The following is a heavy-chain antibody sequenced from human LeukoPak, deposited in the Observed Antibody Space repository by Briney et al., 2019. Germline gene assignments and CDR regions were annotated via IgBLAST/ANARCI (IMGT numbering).Heavy chain of an antibody. CDR2: ISASGATI. CDR1: GFTFSNYA. V-gene: IGHV3-23*01. Sequence: GGSLRLSCAASGFTFSNYAMSWVRQAPGKGLEWVSFISASGATIYYADSVKGRFTISRDNSWNTLNLQMNGLTAEDTAVYFCAKGSLRYDPYYFGMDVWGQGTTVIVS. D-gene: IGHD3-3*01. CDR3: AKGSLRYDPYYFGMDV. J-gene: IGHJ6*02.